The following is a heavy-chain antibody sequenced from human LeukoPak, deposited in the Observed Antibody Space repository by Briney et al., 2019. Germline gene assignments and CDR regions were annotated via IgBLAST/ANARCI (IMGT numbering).Heavy chain of an antibody. Sequence: PGGSLRLPCAASGFTFSSYAMSWVRQAPRKGLEWVSAISGSGSSTDYADSVKGRFTISRDNSKNTLYLQMNSLRAEDTAVYYCAKDYGSGWYYFDFWGQGTLVTVSS. J-gene: IGHJ4*02. D-gene: IGHD6-19*01. CDR1: GFTFSSYA. CDR3: AKDYGSGWYYFDF. V-gene: IGHV3-23*01. CDR2: ISGSGSST.